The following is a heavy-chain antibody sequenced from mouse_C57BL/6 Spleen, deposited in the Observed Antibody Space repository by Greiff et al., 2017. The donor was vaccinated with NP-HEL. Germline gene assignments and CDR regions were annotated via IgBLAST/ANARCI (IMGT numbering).Heavy chain of an antibody. J-gene: IGHJ2*01. CDR1: GFTFSNYW. V-gene: IGHV6-3*01. Sequence: EVKVEESGGGLVQPGGSMKLSCVASGFTFSNYWMNWVRQSPEKGLEWVAQIRLKSDNYATHYAESVKGRFTISRDDSKSSVYLQMNNLRAEDTGIYYCTARTGRDYFDYWGQGTTLTVSS. CDR3: TARTGRDYFDY. D-gene: IGHD4-1*01. CDR2: IRLKSDNYAT.